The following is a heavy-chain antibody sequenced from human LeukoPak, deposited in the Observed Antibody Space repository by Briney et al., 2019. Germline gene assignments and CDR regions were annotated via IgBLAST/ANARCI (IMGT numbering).Heavy chain of an antibody. CDR3: ARLDYGDFPQIDY. CDR1: GGSISSYY. CDR2: IYYSGST. J-gene: IGHJ4*02. Sequence: PSETLSLTCTVSGGSISSYYWSWIRQPPGKGLEWIGYIYYSGSTNYNPSLKSRVTISVDTSKNQFSLKLSSVTAADTAVYYCARLDYGDFPQIDYWGQGTLVTVSS. D-gene: IGHD4-17*01. V-gene: IGHV4-59*01.